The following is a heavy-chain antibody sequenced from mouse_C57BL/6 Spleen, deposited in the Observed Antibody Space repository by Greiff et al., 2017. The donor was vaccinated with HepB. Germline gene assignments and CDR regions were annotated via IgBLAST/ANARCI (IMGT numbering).Heavy chain of an antibody. CDR2: IDPSDSYT. CDR3: ARFDYDDGFAY. CDR1: GYTFTSYW. D-gene: IGHD2-4*01. J-gene: IGHJ3*01. V-gene: IGHV1-69*01. Sequence: QVQLQQPGAELVMPGASVKLSCKASGYTFTSYWMHWVKQRPGQGLEWIGEIDPSDSYTNYNQKFKGKSTLTVDKSSSTAYMQLISLTSEDSAVYYCARFDYDDGFAYWGQGTLVTVSA.